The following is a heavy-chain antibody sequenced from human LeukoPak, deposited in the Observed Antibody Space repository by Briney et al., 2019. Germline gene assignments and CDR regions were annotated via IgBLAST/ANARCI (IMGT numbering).Heavy chain of an antibody. J-gene: IGHJ4*02. D-gene: IGHD2-15*01. CDR2: LNSDGSST. V-gene: IGHV3-74*01. CDR1: GFTFSSYW. CDR3: GLGYCRGGSCYQIDY. Sequence: PGRSLRLSCAASGFTFSSYWMYWVRQAPGKGLMWVSRLNSDGSSTSYADSVKGRFSISRDNAKNTLYLQMNSLRAEDTAVYYCGLGYCRGGSCYQIDYWGQGTLVTVSS.